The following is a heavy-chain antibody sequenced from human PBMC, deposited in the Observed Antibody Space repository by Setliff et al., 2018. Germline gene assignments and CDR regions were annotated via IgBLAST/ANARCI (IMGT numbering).Heavy chain of an antibody. J-gene: IGHJ6*03. D-gene: IGHD3-3*01. V-gene: IGHV4-39*01. CDR1: GASISSGTYY. CDR2: IHYRGTT. CDR3: ARMSGFQYIDV. Sequence: SETLSLTCTVSGASISSGTYYWAWIRQPPGKGLEWIGRIHYRGTTYSNASLASRLTISVDTAKSQFSLKLTSVTAADTAVYYCARMSGFQYIDVWGKGTTVTVSS.